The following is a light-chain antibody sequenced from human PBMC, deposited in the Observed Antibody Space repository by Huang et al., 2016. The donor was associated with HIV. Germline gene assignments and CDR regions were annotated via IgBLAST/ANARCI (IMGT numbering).Light chain of an antibody. CDR3: QHYDNWPPWT. CDR2: GAS. CDR1: QGVSNN. J-gene: IGKJ1*01. V-gene: IGKV3D-15*01. Sequence: EILMSQSPVTLSVSPGERVTLSCRASQGVSNNVAWDQPKSGQTPRLLIHGASTRATGIPGKFSGRGSGTEFTLTITSLQPEDSAVYYCQHYDNWPPWTFGPGTQVQIK.